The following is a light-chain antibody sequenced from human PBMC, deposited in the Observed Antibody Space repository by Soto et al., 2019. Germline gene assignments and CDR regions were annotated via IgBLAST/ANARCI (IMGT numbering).Light chain of an antibody. Sequence: ENVLTQSPGTLSLSPGERATLSCRASQSVGSYLGWYQKKPGQAPRLLIYGASNRATGIPDRFSGSGSGTDFTLTISRMEPEDFAVYYGQQYGGPPPGTFGQGIKVEIK. J-gene: IGKJ1*01. V-gene: IGKV3-20*01. CDR2: GAS. CDR3: QQYGGPPPGT. CDR1: QSVGSY.